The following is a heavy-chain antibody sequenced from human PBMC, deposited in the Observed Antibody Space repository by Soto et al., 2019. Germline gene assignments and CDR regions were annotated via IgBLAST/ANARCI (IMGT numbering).Heavy chain of an antibody. D-gene: IGHD1-26*01. CDR3: ARGGPPTSNWFDP. J-gene: IGHJ5*02. V-gene: IGHV3-66*01. CDR2: IYSGGST. Sequence: EVQLVESGGGLVQPGGSLRLSCAASGFTVSNNYINWVRQAPGKGLEWVSVIYSGGSTDYADSVKGRFTISRDNSKNTLYIQMNSLRAEDTAVYYCARGGPPTSNWFDPLGQGTLVTVSS. CDR1: GFTVSNNY.